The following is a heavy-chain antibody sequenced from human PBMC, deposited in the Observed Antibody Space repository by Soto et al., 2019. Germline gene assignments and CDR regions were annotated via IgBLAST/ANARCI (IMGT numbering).Heavy chain of an antibody. CDR3: ATGVYGGNSTLFWLDD. Sequence: QVQLVQSGAEVKKPGASVKVSCKASGYTFTGYYMHWVRQAPGQGLEWMGWINPNSGGTNYAQKFQGWVTMTRDTSISTAYMELSRLRSDDTAVYYCATGVYGGNSTLFWLDDWGQGTLVTVSS. D-gene: IGHD4-17*01. V-gene: IGHV1-2*04. J-gene: IGHJ4*02. CDR1: GYTFTGYY. CDR2: INPNSGGT.